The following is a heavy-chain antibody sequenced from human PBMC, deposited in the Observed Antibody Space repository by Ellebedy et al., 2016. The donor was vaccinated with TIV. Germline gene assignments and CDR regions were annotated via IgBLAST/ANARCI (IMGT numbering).Heavy chain of an antibody. CDR2: ISSSSSYI. Sequence: GESLKISCAASGFTFSSFSMNWVRQAPGKGLEWVSSISSSSSYIYYADSVKGRFTISRDNAKNSLYLQMNSLRAEDTAVYCCARDGGYSTGWYPYYWGQGTLVTVSS. CDR1: GFTFSSFS. J-gene: IGHJ4*02. V-gene: IGHV3-21*01. D-gene: IGHD6-19*01. CDR3: ARDGGYSTGWYPYY.